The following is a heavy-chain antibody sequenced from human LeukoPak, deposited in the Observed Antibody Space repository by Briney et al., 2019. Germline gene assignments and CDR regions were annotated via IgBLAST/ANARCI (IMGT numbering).Heavy chain of an antibody. CDR2: IYYSGST. V-gene: IGHV4-59*08. J-gene: IGHJ4*02. Sequence: SETLSLTCTVSGGSISSYYWSWIRQPPGKGLEWIGYIYYSGSTNYNPSLKSRVTISVDTSKNQFSLKLSSVTAADTAVYYCASGYSSVEGYFDYWGQGTLVTVSS. CDR1: GGSISSYY. D-gene: IGHD6-19*01. CDR3: ASGYSSVEGYFDY.